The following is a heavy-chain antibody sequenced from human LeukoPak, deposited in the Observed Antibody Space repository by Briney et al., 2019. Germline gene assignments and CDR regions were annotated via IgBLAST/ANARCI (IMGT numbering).Heavy chain of an antibody. Sequence: PGGSLRLSCAASGFTFSSYAMSWVRQAPGKGLEWVSAISDSGGSTYYADSVKGRFTISRDNSKNTLYLQMNSLRAEDTAVYYCAKDYYCSSTSCHARAFDIWGQGTMVTVSS. CDR1: GFTFSSYA. CDR2: ISDSGGST. V-gene: IGHV3-23*01. D-gene: IGHD2-2*01. J-gene: IGHJ3*02. CDR3: AKDYYCSSTSCHARAFDI.